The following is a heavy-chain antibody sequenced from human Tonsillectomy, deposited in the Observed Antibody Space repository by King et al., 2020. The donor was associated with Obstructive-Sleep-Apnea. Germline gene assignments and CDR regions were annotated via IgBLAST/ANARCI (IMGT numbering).Heavy chain of an antibody. J-gene: IGHJ3*02. Sequence: VQLVESGGGVVQPGRSLRLSCVTSGFTFSSYAIHWVRQAPGKGLEWVVGITYDGSNEYYADSVKGRFTISRDNSKNTLYLQMDSLRAEDTAVYYCARELIVEADSGAFDIWGQGTMVTVSS. V-gene: IGHV3-30-3*01. CDR2: ITYDGSNE. CDR3: ARELIVEADSGAFDI. D-gene: IGHD3-10*01. CDR1: GFTFSSYA.